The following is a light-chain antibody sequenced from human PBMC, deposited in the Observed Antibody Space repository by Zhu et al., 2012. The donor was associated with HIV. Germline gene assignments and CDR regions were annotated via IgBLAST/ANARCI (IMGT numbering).Light chain of an antibody. J-gene: IGKJ3*01. CDR3: QQLSGYPLFI. Sequence: QLTQSPAFLSASVGDRVTITCRASESIGRYLAWYQQKPGTAPKLLIYDTSTLQSGVPSTFSGSGSGTEFTLTISSLQPEDFATYYCQQLSGYPLFIFGPRTKVDVK. CDR2: DTS. V-gene: IGKV1-9*01. CDR1: ESIGRY.